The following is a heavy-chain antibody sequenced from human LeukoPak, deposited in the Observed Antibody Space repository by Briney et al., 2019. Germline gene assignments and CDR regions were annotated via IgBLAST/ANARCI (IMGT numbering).Heavy chain of an antibody. D-gene: IGHD3-22*01. Sequence: VASVKVSCKASGGTFSSYAISWVRQAPGQGLEWMGGIIPIFGTANYAQKFQGRVTITADESTSTAYMELSSLRSEDTAVYYCARDRYDSSGYPFDPWGQGTLVTVSS. J-gene: IGHJ5*02. CDR2: IIPIFGTA. CDR1: GGTFSSYA. V-gene: IGHV1-69*01. CDR3: ARDRYDSSGYPFDP.